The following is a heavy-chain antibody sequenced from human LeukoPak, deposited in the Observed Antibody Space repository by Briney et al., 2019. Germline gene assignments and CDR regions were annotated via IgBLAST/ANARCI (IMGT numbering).Heavy chain of an antibody. CDR3: ARSSWCSGGSCYLFDY. Sequence: ASVKVSCKVSGYTLTELSMHWVRHAPGKGLEWMGGFDPEDGETIYAQKFQGRVTMTEDTSTDTAYMELSSLRSEDTAVYYCARSSWCSGGSCYLFDYWGQGTLVTVSS. J-gene: IGHJ4*02. CDR1: GYTLTELS. V-gene: IGHV1-24*01. CDR2: FDPEDGET. D-gene: IGHD2-15*01.